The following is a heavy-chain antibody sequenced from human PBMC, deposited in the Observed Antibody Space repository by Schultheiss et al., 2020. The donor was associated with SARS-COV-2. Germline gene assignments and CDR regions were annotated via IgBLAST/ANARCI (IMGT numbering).Heavy chain of an antibody. CDR1: GFTFSSYA. CDR2: ISSSSSYI. V-gene: IGHV3-21*04. J-gene: IGHJ4*02. D-gene: IGHD2-2*01. Sequence: SCAASGFTFSSYAMSWVRQAPGKGLEWVSSISSSSSYIYYADSVKGRFTISRDNAKNSLYLQMNSLRAEDTAVYYCARGISRSCYVPYWGQGTLVTVSS. CDR3: ARGISRSCYVPY.